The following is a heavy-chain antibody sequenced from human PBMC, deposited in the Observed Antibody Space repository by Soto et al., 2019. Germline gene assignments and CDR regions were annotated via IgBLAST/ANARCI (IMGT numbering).Heavy chain of an antibody. Sequence: QVQLQQWGAGLLKPSETLSLTCAVYGGSFSGYYWSWIRQPPGKGLEWIGEINHSGSTNYNPSLKSRVTISVDKSKNQFSLKLSSVTAADTAVYYCARGARGGANDYFDYWGQGTLVTVSS. D-gene: IGHD2-8*01. CDR1: GGSFSGYY. CDR3: ARGARGGANDYFDY. V-gene: IGHV4-34*01. CDR2: INHSGST. J-gene: IGHJ4*02.